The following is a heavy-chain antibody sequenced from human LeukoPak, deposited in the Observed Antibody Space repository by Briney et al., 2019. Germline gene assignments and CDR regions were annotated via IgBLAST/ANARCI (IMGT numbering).Heavy chain of an antibody. CDR1: GGSISSYY. Sequence: SETLSLTCTVSGGSISSYYWSWIRQPPGKGLEWIGYIYYSGSTNYNPSLKSQVTISVDKSKNQFSLKLSSVTAADTAVYYCWTEGYCSGGSCHDAFDIWGQGTMVTVSS. D-gene: IGHD2-15*01. CDR2: IYYSGST. J-gene: IGHJ3*02. CDR3: WTEGYCSGGSCHDAFDI. V-gene: IGHV4-59*12.